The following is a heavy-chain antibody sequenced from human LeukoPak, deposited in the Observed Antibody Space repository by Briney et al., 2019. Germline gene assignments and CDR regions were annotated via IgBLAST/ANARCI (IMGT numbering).Heavy chain of an antibody. D-gene: IGHD5-12*01. CDR1: GGSIRSYY. V-gene: IGHV4-59*08. Sequence: SETLSLTCTVSGGSIRSYYWSWLRQPPGKGLEWIGYFYYSGSTNYNPSLKSRVTISVDVSKNQFSLKLSSVTAADTAVYYCARHHSGYYSQTFDNWGQGTLVTVSS. CDR3: ARHHSGYYSQTFDN. CDR2: FYYSGST. J-gene: IGHJ4*02.